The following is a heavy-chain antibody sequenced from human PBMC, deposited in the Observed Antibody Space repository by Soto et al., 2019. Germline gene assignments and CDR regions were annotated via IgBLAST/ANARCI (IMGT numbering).Heavy chain of an antibody. Sequence: EVQLVESGGGLVKPGGSLRLSCAAFGFTFSSYTMNWVRQAPGKGLEWVSSISSSSSYIYYADSVKGRFTISRDNAKTSPYLQMNSLRAEGTAVYYCARARGRDLKAFDIWGQGTMVTVSS. V-gene: IGHV3-21*01. CDR1: GFTFSSYT. CDR3: ARARGRDLKAFDI. CDR2: ISSSSSYI. D-gene: IGHD3-16*01. J-gene: IGHJ3*02.